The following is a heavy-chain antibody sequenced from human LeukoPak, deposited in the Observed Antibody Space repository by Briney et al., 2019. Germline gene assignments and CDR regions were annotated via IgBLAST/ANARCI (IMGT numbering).Heavy chain of an antibody. CDR2: ITNSNSYI. J-gene: IGHJ4*02. D-gene: IGHD2-2*01. CDR1: GFTFSTYS. Sequence: GGSLRLSCAASGFTFSTYSMNWVRQAPGKGLEWVSYITNSNSYIYYADSVKGRFTISRDNAKNSLYLQMNSLRAEDTAVYYCAKDLVVPAATDYWGQGTLVTVSS. V-gene: IGHV3-21*04. CDR3: AKDLVVPAATDY.